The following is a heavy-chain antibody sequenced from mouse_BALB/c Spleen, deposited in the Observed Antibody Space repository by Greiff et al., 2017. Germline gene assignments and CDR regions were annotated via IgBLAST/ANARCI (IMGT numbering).Heavy chain of an antibody. CDR3: VRGRGAMDY. CDR1: GFTFNTNA. Sequence: EVQLVETGGGLVQPKGSLKLSCAASGFTFNTNAMNWVRQAPGKGLEWVARIRSKSNNYATYYADSVKDRFTISRDDSQSMLYLQMNNLKTEDTAMYYCVRGRGAMDYWGQGTSVTVSS. CDR2: IRSKSNNYAT. J-gene: IGHJ4*01. V-gene: IGHV10S3*01.